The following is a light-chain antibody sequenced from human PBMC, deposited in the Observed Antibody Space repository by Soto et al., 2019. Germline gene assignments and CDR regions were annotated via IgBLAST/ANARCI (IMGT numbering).Light chain of an antibody. CDR1: QAVSKS. CDR2: GVS. V-gene: IGKV1-27*01. CDR3: QKYYTAPLT. Sequence: DIQMTQSPSSLSASIGDRVTFTCRASQAVSKSLAWYQQKPGKVPKLLISGVSTLQSGVLSRFSGSGSGADFTLAISCLQPEDVATYYCQKYYTAPLTVAPETRVDIK. J-gene: IGKJ3*01.